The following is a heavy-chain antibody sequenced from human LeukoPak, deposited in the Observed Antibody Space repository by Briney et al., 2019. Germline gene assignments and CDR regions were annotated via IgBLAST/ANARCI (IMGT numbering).Heavy chain of an antibody. CDR2: ISASGGST. CDR3: ASDIVVVPAAPPFDP. D-gene: IGHD2-2*01. CDR1: GFTFSRSD. Sequence: GGSLRLSCAASGFTFSRSDMVWVRQAPGKGLEWVSIISASGGSTFYADSVRGRFTISRDNAKNSLYLQMNSLRAEDTAVYYCASDIVVVPAAPPFDPWGQGTLVTVSS. V-gene: IGHV3-23*01. J-gene: IGHJ5*02.